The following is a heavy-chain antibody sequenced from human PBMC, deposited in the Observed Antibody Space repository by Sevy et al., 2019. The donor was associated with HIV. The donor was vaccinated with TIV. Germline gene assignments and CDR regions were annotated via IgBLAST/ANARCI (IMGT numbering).Heavy chain of an antibody. V-gene: IGHV3-30-3*01. CDR3: ARAPRYYYDSSGDSDY. D-gene: IGHD3-22*01. CDR1: GFTFSSYA. Sequence: GGSLRLPCAASGFTFSSYAMHWVRQAPGKGLEWVAVISYDGSNKYYADSVKGRFTISRDNSKHTLYLQMNSLRAEDTAVYYCARAPRYYYDSSGDSDYWGQGTLVTVSS. J-gene: IGHJ4*02. CDR2: ISYDGSNK.